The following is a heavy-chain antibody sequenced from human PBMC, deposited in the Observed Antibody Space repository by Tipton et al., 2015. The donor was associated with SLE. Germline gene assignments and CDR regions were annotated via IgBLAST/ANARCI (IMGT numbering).Heavy chain of an antibody. Sequence: SLRLSCAASGFSVSTDYMSWVRQAPGKGLEWVSVIYSGGATYYADSVKGRSTISRDNSKNTLSLQMNSLRAEDTAVYYCATQITMRDAFDIWGQGTMVTVSS. CDR3: ATQITMRDAFDI. V-gene: IGHV3-53*05. D-gene: IGHD3-22*01. J-gene: IGHJ3*02. CDR1: GFSVSTDY. CDR2: IYSGGAT.